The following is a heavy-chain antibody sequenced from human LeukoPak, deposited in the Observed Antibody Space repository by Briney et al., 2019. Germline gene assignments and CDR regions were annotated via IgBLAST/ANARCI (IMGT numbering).Heavy chain of an antibody. J-gene: IGHJ4*02. CDR3: ARRFSYAADFDY. Sequence: ASVKVSCKASGGTFSSYAISWVRQATGQGLEWMGWMNPVSGDTAYAQKFQGRVTLSRNTSTDTAYMELSSLRSEDTAIYFCARRFSYAADFDYWGQGTLVTVSS. V-gene: IGHV1-8*02. CDR1: GGTFSSYA. CDR2: MNPVSGDT. D-gene: IGHD2-2*01.